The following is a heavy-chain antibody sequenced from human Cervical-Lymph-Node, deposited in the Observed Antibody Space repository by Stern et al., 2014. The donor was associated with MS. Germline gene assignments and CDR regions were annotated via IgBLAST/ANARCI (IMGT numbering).Heavy chain of an antibody. J-gene: IGHJ4*02. V-gene: IGHV3-11*06. CDR1: GFTFSDYY. CDR2: ISSSSSYT. Sequence: VQLLESGGGLVKPGGSLRLSCAASGFTFSDYYMSWIRQAPGKGLEWVSYISSSSSYTNYADYVQGRFTISRDNAKNALYLQMNSLRAEDTAVYYCARAKVGARATFDYWGQGTLVTVSS. CDR3: ARAKVGARATFDY. D-gene: IGHD1-26*01.